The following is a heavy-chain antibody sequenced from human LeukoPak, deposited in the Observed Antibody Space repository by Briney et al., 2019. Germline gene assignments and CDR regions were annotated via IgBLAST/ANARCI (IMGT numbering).Heavy chain of an antibody. J-gene: IGHJ4*02. CDR1: GGSISSGAYY. CDR2: IYYSGNT. V-gene: IGHV4-30-2*01. D-gene: IGHD3-22*01. CDR3: ARVPEAMYDSSGYFDY. Sequence: SQTLSLTCTVSGGSISSGAYYWTWIRQHPGNGLEWIGYIYYSGNTYYNPSLKSRVTISVDRSKNQFSLKLSSVTAADTAVYYCARVPEAMYDSSGYFDYWGQGTLVTVSS.